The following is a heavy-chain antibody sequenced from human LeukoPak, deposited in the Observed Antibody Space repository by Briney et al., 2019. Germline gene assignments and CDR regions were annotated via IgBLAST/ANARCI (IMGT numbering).Heavy chain of an antibody. V-gene: IGHV3-48*03. CDR1: GFSFSSYE. CDR3: AELGITMIGGV. CDR2: ISSSGNTI. D-gene: IGHD3-10*02. J-gene: IGHJ6*04. Sequence: GGSLRLSCAASGFSFSSYEMHWVRQAPGKGLEWVSYISSSGNTISYADSVKGRFTTSRDNAKNSLYLQMNSLRAEDTAVYYCAELGITMIGGVWGKGTTVTISS.